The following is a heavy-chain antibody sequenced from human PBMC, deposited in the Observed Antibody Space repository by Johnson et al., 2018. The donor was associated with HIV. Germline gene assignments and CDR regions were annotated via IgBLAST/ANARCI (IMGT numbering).Heavy chain of an antibody. CDR2: ISYDGSNK. J-gene: IGHJ3*02. Sequence: QMQLVESGGGVVQPGRSLRLSCAVSGFTFNNYPMHWVRQAPGKGLEWVAVISYDGSNKYYGDSVKGRFTISRDNAKNSLYLQMNSLRAEDTAVYYCARDHSSSWYRGFGGAFDIWGQGTMVTVSS. CDR3: ARDHSSSWYRGFGGAFDI. V-gene: IGHV3-30*04. D-gene: IGHD6-13*01. CDR1: GFTFNNYP.